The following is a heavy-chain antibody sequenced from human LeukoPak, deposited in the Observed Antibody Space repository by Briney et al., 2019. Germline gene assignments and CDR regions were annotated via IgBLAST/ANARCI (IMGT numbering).Heavy chain of an antibody. CDR2: ISSSSSYI. V-gene: IGHV3-21*01. Sequence: GGSLRLSCAASGFTFSSYSMNWVRQAPGKGLEWVSSISSSSSYIYYADSVKGRFTISRDNAKNSLYLQMNSLRAEDTAVYYCARSIGAGFYGSGIIGYWGQGTLVTVSS. CDR3: ARSIGAGFYGSGIIGY. D-gene: IGHD3-10*01. CDR1: GFTFSSYS. J-gene: IGHJ4*02.